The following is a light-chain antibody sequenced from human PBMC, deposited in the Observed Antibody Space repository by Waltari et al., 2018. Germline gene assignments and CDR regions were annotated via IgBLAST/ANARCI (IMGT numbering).Light chain of an antibody. Sequence: EIVLTQSPGTLSLSPGERATLSCRASQSVNNNYLAWYQAKPGQAPRLLIYGISLRATGVPDRFSGGGSGTDFTLTISRLEPEDFAVYYCQQRSNWPPGFGGGTKVEIK. V-gene: IGKV3D-20*02. CDR1: QSVNNNY. J-gene: IGKJ4*02. CDR3: QQRSNWPPG. CDR2: GIS.